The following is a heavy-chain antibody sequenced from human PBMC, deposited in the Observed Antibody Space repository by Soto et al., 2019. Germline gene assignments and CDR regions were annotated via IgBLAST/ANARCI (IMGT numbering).Heavy chain of an antibody. CDR1: GFTVTTNY. CDR2: VYSGCST. D-gene: IGHD3-10*01. J-gene: IGHJ3*02. Sequence: EVQLVESGGGLVQPGGSLRLSCAAPGFTVTTNYMSWVRQPPGKGLEWVSVVYSGCSTYYADSVKGRFTVSRDNSKNTLYLQMNSLRAEDTAVYYCARDFSGKNDAFDIWGQGTVVTVSS. V-gene: IGHV3-66*01. CDR3: ARDFSGKNDAFDI.